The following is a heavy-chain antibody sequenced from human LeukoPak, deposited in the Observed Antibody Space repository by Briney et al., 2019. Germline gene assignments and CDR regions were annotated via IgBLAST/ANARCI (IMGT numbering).Heavy chain of an antibody. D-gene: IGHD6-13*01. J-gene: IGHJ5*02. CDR1: GGSISSSHW. CDR2: IYHSGST. Sequence: SGTLSLTCAVSGGSISSSHWWSWVRQPPGKGLEWIGEIYHSGSTYYNPSLKSRVTISVDTSKNQFSLKLSSVTAADTAVYYCARARAAAGIGFDPWGQGTLVTVSS. CDR3: ARARAAAGIGFDP. V-gene: IGHV4-4*02.